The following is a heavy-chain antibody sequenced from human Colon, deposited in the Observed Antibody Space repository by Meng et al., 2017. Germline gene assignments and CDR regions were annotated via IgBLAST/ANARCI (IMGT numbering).Heavy chain of an antibody. V-gene: IGHV3-23*01. CDR3: AKRQSLAFGGVGGMDV. D-gene: IGHD3-16*01. Sequence: GESLKISCAASGFTFSSYAMSWVRQAPGKGLEWVSVISGSGVGTYYADSVKGRFTISRDNSKNTLYLQMNSLRAEDTAVYYCAKRQSLAFGGVGGMDVWGQETTVTVSS. CDR2: ISGSGVGT. J-gene: IGHJ6*02. CDR1: GFTFSSYA.